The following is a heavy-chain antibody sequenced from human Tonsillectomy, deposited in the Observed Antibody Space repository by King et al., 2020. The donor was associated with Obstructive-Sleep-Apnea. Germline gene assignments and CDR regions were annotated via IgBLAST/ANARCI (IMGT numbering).Heavy chain of an antibody. CDR2: IYWDDDK. D-gene: IGHD6-13*01. V-gene: IGHV2-5*02. CDR3: AHRRGVAAAFDI. J-gene: IGHJ3*02. CDR1: GFSLSTSGVG. Sequence: TLKESGPTLVKPTQTLTLTCTFSGFSLSTSGVGVGWIRQPPGNALEWLATIYWDDDKRYSPSRKSRLTITKEPSKNQVVVTLTNIDPVDTGTYYCAHRRGVAAAFDIWGQGTMVTVSS.